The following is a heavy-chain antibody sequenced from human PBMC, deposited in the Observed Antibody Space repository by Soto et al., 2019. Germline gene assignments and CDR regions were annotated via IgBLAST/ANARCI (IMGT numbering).Heavy chain of an antibody. CDR2: ISYDGSNR. V-gene: IGHV3-30*03. Sequence: PGGSLRLSCAASGFTFSNYDMHWVRQAPGKGLEWVAAISYDGSNRYYEDSVKGRFTISRDISKNTLYLQMNSLRLEDTAMYYCAVIPPTTVDYWGQGTLVTVSS. J-gene: IGHJ4*02. CDR1: GFTFSNYD. CDR3: AVIPPTTVDY. D-gene: IGHD4-17*01.